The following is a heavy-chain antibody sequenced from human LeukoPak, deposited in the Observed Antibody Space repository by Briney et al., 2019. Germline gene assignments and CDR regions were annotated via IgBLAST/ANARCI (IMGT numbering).Heavy chain of an antibody. J-gene: IGHJ4*02. Sequence: GGSLRLSCVTSGFTFSTYSMSWVRQAPGKGLEWVSAISGDGGRTYYADSARGRFTISRDNSKNTLYLEMNSLGADDTAVFFCARDPEGNSPALDFDYWGQGTLVTVSS. D-gene: IGHD2/OR15-2a*01. V-gene: IGHV3-23*01. CDR3: ARDPEGNSPALDFDY. CDR2: ISGDGGRT. CDR1: GFTFSTYS.